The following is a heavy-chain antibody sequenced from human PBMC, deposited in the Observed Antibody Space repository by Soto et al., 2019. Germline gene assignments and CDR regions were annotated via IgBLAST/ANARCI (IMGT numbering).Heavy chain of an antibody. Sequence: QVQLQQWGAGLLKPSETLSLTCAVYGGSFSGYYWTWIRQPPGTGLEWIGEINHSGSTNYNPSLKSRVTISVYTSKNQFSLKLTSVTAADTAVYYCARDKITGLCDYWGQGTLVTVSS. CDR2: INHSGST. J-gene: IGHJ4*02. CDR3: ARDKITGLCDY. D-gene: IGHD2-8*02. CDR1: GGSFSGYY. V-gene: IGHV4-34*01.